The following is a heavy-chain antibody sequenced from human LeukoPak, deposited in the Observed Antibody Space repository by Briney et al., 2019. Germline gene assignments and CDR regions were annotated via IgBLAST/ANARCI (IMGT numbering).Heavy chain of an antibody. Sequence: PSQTLSLTCTVSGGSISSGGYYWSWIRQPPGKGLERIGYIYHSGSTYYNPSLKSRFTISVDRSKNQFSLKLSSVTAADTAVYYCHVAYYDFWSGYPVDAFDIWGQGTMVTVSS. D-gene: IGHD3-3*01. J-gene: IGHJ3*02. CDR3: HVAYYDFWSGYPVDAFDI. V-gene: IGHV4-30-2*01. CDR1: GGSISSGGYY. CDR2: IYHSGST.